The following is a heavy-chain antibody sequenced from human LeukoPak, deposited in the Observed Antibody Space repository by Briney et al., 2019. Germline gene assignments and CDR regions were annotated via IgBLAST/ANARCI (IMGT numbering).Heavy chain of an antibody. J-gene: IGHJ4*02. Sequence: GGSLRLSCAASGFTFSSYAMSWVRQAPGKGLEWVSAISGSGGSTYYADSVKGRFTISRDNSKNTLYLQMNSLRAEDTAVYYCAKDLLSESSSSLFDYWGQGTLVTVSS. CDR1: GFTFSSYA. CDR2: ISGSGGST. D-gene: IGHD6-6*01. V-gene: IGHV3-23*01. CDR3: AKDLLSESSSSLFDY.